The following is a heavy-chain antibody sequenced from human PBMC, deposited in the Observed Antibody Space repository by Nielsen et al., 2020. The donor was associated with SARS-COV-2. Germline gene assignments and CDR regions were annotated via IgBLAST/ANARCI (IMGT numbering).Heavy chain of an antibody. CDR1: GFSLSTSGVC. CDR2: IDWDDDK. J-gene: IGHJ4*02. Sequence: PTLVKPPQTLTLTCTFSGFSLSTSGVCVSWIRQPPGKALEWLARIDWDDDKFYSTSLKTRLTISKDTSKNQVVLTVTNMDPVDTATYYCARTPRVTTTYYFDDWGQGTLVTVSS. V-gene: IGHV2-70*17. D-gene: IGHD4-11*01. CDR3: ARTPRVTTTYYFDD.